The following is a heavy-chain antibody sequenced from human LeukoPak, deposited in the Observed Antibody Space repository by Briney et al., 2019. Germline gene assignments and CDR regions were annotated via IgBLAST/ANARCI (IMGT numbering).Heavy chain of an antibody. D-gene: IGHD6-13*01. Sequence: SETLSLTCTVSGGSISSYYWSWIRQPPGKGLEWIGYIYDTGSTYYNPFLNGRVTISVDKSKSQFSLELNSVTAADTAIYFCARDLFGAPAGLGGFDSWGQGTLVTVSS. CDR3: ARDLFGAPAGLGGFDS. CDR1: GGSISSYY. J-gene: IGHJ4*02. V-gene: IGHV4-59*12. CDR2: IYDTGST.